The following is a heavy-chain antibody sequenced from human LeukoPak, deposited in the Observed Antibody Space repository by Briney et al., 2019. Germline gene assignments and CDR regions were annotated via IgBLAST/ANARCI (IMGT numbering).Heavy chain of an antibody. CDR2: IKSKTDGGTT. Sequence: GGSLRLSCAASGFTFSSFSMTWVRQAPGKGLEWVGRIKSKTDGGTTDYAAPVKGRFTISRDDSKNTLYLQMNSLKTEDTAVYYCTTDGGSYYPLGYWGQGTLVTVSS. J-gene: IGHJ4*02. CDR3: TTDGGSYYPLGY. CDR1: GFTFSSFS. D-gene: IGHD1-26*01. V-gene: IGHV3-15*01.